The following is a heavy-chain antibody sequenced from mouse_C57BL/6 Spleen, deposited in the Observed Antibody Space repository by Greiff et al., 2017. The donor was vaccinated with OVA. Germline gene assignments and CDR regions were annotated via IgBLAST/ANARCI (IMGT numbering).Heavy chain of an antibody. J-gene: IGHJ4*01. CDR2: IHPNSGST. Sequence: QVQLQQPGAELVKPGASVKLSCKASGYTFTSYWMHWVKQRPGQGLEWIGMIHPNSGSTNYNEKFKSKATLTVDKSSSTAYMQLSSLTSEDSAVYYCAPKRDYYAMDYWGQGTSVTVSS. D-gene: IGHD1-3*01. CDR1: GYTFTSYW. V-gene: IGHV1-64*01. CDR3: APKRDYYAMDY.